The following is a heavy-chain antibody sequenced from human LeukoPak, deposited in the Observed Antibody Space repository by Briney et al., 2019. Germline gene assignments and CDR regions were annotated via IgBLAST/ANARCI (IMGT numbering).Heavy chain of an antibody. CDR3: ARAEPYGDYDI. CDR1: GXTFSSYW. J-gene: IGHJ4*02. D-gene: IGHD4-17*01. V-gene: IGHV3-74*01. CDR2: INSDGSST. Sequence: QPGGSLRLSCAASGXTFSSYWVHWVRQAPGKGLVWVSRINSDGSSTSYADCVKGRFTISRDNAKNTLYLQMNSLRAEDTAVYYCARAEPYGDYDIWGQGTLVTVSS.